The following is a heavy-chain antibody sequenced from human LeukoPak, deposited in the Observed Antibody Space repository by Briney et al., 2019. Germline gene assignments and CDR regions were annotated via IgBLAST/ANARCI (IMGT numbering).Heavy chain of an antibody. CDR3: GKTTVGYSSGQKPAWPVDY. CDR1: GFTFGSHA. D-gene: IGHD5-18*01. J-gene: IGHJ4*02. V-gene: IGHV3-23*01. CDR2: IFGSGGSP. Sequence: HPGGSLRLSCEAPGFTFGSHAMYWVRQAPGKGLEWVAGIFGSGGSPHYADPVKGRFTISRDNSRNTVYLQINSLRAEDTAVYYCGKTTVGYSSGQKPAWPVDYWGQGTLVTVSS.